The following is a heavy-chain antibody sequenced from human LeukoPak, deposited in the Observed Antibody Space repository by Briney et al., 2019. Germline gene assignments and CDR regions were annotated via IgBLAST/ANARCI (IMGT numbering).Heavy chain of an antibody. D-gene: IGHD1-26*01. CDR1: GYTFTGYY. V-gene: IGHV1-2*04. CDR2: INPNSGGT. J-gene: IGHJ4*02. CDR3: ARSYSRNSGSYYWRY. Sequence: ASVKVSCKASGYTFTGYYMHWVRQAPGQGLEWMGWINPNSGGTNYAQKFQGWVTMTRDTSISTAYMELSRLRSDGTAVYYCARSYSRNSGSYYWRYWGQGTLVTVSS.